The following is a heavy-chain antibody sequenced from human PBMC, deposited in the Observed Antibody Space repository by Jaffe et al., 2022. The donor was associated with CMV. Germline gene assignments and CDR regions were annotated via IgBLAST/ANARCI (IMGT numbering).Heavy chain of an antibody. CDR1: GFTFSSYE. V-gene: IGHV3-48*03. D-gene: IGHD3-10*01. Sequence: EVQLVESGGGLVQPGGSLRLSCAASGFTFSSYEMNWVRQAPGKGLEWVSYISSSGSTIYYADSVKGRFTISRDNAKNSLYLQMNSLRAEDTAVYYCATDPNYYGSGSYSGYWGQGTLVTVSS. J-gene: IGHJ4*02. CDR2: ISSSGSTI. CDR3: ATDPNYYGSGSYSGY.